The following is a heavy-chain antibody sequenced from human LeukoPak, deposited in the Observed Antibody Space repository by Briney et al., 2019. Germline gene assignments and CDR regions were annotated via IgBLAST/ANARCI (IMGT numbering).Heavy chain of an antibody. V-gene: IGHV3-30*18. D-gene: IGHD6-19*01. Sequence: GGSLRPSCAASGFTFSSYGMHWVRQAPGKGLEWVAVISYDGSNKYYADSVKGRFTISRDNSKNTLYLQMNSLRAEDTAVYYCAKARIAVADYYYYGMDVWGKGTTVIVSS. J-gene: IGHJ6*04. CDR1: GFTFSSYG. CDR3: AKARIAVADYYYYGMDV. CDR2: ISYDGSNK.